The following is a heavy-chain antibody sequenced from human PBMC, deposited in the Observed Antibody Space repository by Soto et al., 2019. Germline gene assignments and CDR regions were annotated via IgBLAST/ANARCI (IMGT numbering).Heavy chain of an antibody. Sequence: QVQLVQSGTEVKTPGASVKVSCHASGYTFTNYGINWVRQAPGQGREWMAWISAYNGKTHHAPFVQDRVTMTADTSTGTAYMELTRLRSDDTAADYCARGGWNDGAGPFDLWGQGTMVTVSS. V-gene: IGHV1-18*04. J-gene: IGHJ3*01. CDR2: ISAYNGKT. D-gene: IGHD1-1*01. CDR1: GYTFTNYG. CDR3: ARGGWNDGAGPFDL.